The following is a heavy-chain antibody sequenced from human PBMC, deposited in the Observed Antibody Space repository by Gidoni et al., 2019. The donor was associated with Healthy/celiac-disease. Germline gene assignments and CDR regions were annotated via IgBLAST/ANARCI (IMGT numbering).Heavy chain of an antibody. D-gene: IGHD6-19*01. Sequence: EVQLVESGGGVVQPGGSLRLSCAASGFTFSSYEMNWVRQDPGKGLEWVSYISSSGSTIYYADSVKGRFTISRDNAKNSLYLQMNSLRAEDTAVYYCAREGKDSSGWYWVIDYWGQGTLVTVSS. V-gene: IGHV3-48*03. CDR2: ISSSGSTI. J-gene: IGHJ4*02. CDR3: AREGKDSSGWYWVIDY. CDR1: GFTFSSYE.